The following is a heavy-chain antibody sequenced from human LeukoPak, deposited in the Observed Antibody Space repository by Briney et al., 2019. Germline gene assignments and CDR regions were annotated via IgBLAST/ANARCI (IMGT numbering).Heavy chain of an antibody. CDR2: IDSDGSRT. D-gene: IGHD6-13*01. Sequence: PGGSLTLSCAASGFTFSTSWMHWARQTPGEGLVWVSLIDSDGSRTNYADSVKGRFTISRDNAKNTLYLQMNGLRAEHTAVYYCAKLIPGIAAGGSDYWGQGTLVTVSS. CDR1: GFTFSTSW. CDR3: AKLIPGIAAGGSDY. J-gene: IGHJ4*02. V-gene: IGHV3-74*01.